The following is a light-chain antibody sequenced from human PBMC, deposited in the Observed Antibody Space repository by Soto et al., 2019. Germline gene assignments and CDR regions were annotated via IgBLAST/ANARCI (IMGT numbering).Light chain of an antibody. CDR1: QSVSSSY. J-gene: IGKJ4*01. V-gene: IGKV3-20*01. Sequence: EPVFTQSPGTLSSSPGERATLSCRATQSVSSSYLAWYQQKPGQAPRLLIYGASSRATGIPDRFSGSGSGTDFALTISRLEPEDFAVYYCQQYGSSPLTFGGGTKVDIK. CDR2: GAS. CDR3: QQYGSSPLT.